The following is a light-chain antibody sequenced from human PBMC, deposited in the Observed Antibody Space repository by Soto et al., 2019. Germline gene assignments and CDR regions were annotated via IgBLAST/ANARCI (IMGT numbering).Light chain of an antibody. CDR2: AAS. V-gene: IGKV1-39*01. J-gene: IGKJ1*01. CDR3: QESYSNRWT. Sequence: ITTSPASXCESRTYRVPTPCRESQGISTYLPCYQQKTRKAXKXXXYAASSLKSGVPSRLSGSGSETDFNLTISRMPPEDFATYSCQESYSNRWTVGEGTQVDI. CDR1: QGISTY.